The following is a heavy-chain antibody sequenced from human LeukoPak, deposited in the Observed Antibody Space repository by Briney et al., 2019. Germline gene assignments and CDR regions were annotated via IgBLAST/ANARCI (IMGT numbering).Heavy chain of an antibody. CDR1: GFNFSDYC. J-gene: IGHJ4*02. D-gene: IGHD4-17*01. V-gene: IGHV3-11*04. CDR2: IGSGGSTK. Sequence: PGGSLRLSCAASGFNFSDYCMTWIRQAPGKGLEWLSYIGSGGSTKNYADSVKGRFTISRDNAKNSLFLQLNSLRVEDTAVYYCAREGATVTTFDYWGQGTLVTVSS. CDR3: AREGATVTTFDY.